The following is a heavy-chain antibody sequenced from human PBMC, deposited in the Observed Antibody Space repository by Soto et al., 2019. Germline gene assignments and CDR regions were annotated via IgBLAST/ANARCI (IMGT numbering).Heavy chain of an antibody. Sequence: ASVKVSCKASGGTFSSYTISWVRQAPGQGLEWMGRIIPILGIANYAQKFQGRVTITADKSTSTAYMELSSLRSEDTAVYYCARAIFGVVTDYYYGMDVWGQGTTVTVSS. J-gene: IGHJ6*02. CDR2: IIPILGIA. D-gene: IGHD3-3*01. CDR3: ARAIFGVVTDYYYGMDV. V-gene: IGHV1-69*02. CDR1: GGTFSSYT.